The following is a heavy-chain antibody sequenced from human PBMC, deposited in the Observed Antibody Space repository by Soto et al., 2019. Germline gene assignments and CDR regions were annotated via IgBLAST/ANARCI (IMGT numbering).Heavy chain of an antibody. CDR1: GFTFINYA. Sequence: EVQLLESGGDSVQPGGSVRLSCAGSGFTFINYAMNWVRQAPGKGLEWVATISGGGDATFFADSVRGLFTFYRDNSKNTVTLQMNSLGVDDTAVYYCARKVVGSTSRPDYWYFDLWGRGTLVTVSS. D-gene: IGHD2-21*01. CDR2: ISGGGDAT. V-gene: IGHV3-23*01. CDR3: ARKVVGSTSRPDYWYFDL. J-gene: IGHJ2*01.